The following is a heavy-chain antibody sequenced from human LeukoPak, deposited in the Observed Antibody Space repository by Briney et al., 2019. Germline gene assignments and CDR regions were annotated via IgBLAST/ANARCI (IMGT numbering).Heavy chain of an antibody. Sequence: GASVKVSCKASGGTFISYAISWVRQAPGQGLEWMGRIIPIFGIANYAQKFQGRVTITADKSTSTAYMELSSLRSEDTAVYYCAGEHPPMTTVTINWFDPWGQGTLVTVSS. J-gene: IGHJ5*02. D-gene: IGHD4-11*01. CDR1: GGTFISYA. CDR2: IIPIFGIA. CDR3: AGEHPPMTTVTINWFDP. V-gene: IGHV1-69*04.